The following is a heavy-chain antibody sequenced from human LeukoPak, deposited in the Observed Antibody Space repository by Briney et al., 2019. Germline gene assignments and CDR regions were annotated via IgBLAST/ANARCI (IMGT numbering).Heavy chain of an antibody. CDR3: TRGEGILGSY. CDR1: GYTFTSYD. J-gene: IGHJ4*02. D-gene: IGHD1-26*01. V-gene: IGHV1-8*01. CDR2: LSPDSSNT. Sequence: VASVRVSCKASGYTFTSYDINWVRQAPGQGLEWLGWLSPDSSNTAYAQKFQGRVTMTRDTSISTVYMELSSLRSDDTAVYYCTRGEGILGSYWGQGTLVTVSS.